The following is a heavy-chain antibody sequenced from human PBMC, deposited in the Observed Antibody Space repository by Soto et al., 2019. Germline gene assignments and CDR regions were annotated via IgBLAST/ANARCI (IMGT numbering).Heavy chain of an antibody. CDR2: MNPNSGNT. CDR1: GYTFTSYD. Sequence: ASVKVSCKASGYTFTSYDINWVRQATGQGLEWMGWMNPNSGNTGYAQKFQGRVTMTRNTSISTAYMELSSLRSEDTALYYCARHSRYCSSTSCELVDYWGQGTLVTVSS. J-gene: IGHJ4*02. V-gene: IGHV1-8*01. CDR3: ARHSRYCSSTSCELVDY. D-gene: IGHD2-2*01.